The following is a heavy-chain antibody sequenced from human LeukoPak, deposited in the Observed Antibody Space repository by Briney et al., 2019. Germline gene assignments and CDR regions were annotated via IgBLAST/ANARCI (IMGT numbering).Heavy chain of an antibody. CDR2: IYYSGST. Sequence: SETLSLTCTVSGDSISSYYWSWIRQPPGKGLEWIGYIYYSGSTYYNPSLKSRVTISLDASNKQFSLRLSSVTAADTAVYYCARGSHPVTGTLGGYFDPWGQGTLVTVSS. CDR1: GDSISSYY. D-gene: IGHD6-19*01. CDR3: ARGSHPVTGTLGGYFDP. J-gene: IGHJ4*02. V-gene: IGHV4-59*08.